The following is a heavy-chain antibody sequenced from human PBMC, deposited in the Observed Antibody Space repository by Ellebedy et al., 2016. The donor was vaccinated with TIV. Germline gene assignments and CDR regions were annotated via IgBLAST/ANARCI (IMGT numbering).Heavy chain of an antibody. D-gene: IGHD3-3*02. CDR3: ARHRVTIFEEVVYYYMDF. Sequence: GESLKISXKASGYSFTSNWIGWVRQMPGKGLEYMGIIFPANSDIRYSPSFQGQVTISVDKSTSTAYLQWSSLKASDTAMYYCARHRVTIFEEVVYYYMDFWGNGTPVTVS. V-gene: IGHV5-51*01. CDR1: GYSFTSNW. J-gene: IGHJ6*03. CDR2: IFPANSDI.